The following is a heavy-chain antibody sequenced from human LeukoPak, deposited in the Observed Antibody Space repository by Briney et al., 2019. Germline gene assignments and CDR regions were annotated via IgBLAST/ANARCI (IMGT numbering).Heavy chain of an antibody. CDR1: GYSFTSYW. Sequence: GESLKISCKGSGYSFTSYWIGWVRQMPGKGLEWMGIIYPGDSDTRYSPSFQGQVTISADKSISTAYLQWSSLKASDTAMYYCARSPCGGDCYSGHFQHWGQGTLVTVSS. D-gene: IGHD2-21*02. J-gene: IGHJ1*01. CDR2: IYPGDSDT. CDR3: ARSPCGGDCYSGHFQH. V-gene: IGHV5-51*01.